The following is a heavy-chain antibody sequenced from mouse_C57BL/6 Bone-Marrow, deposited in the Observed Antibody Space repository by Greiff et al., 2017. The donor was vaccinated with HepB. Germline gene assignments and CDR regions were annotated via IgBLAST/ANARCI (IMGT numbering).Heavy chain of an antibody. D-gene: IGHD1-1*01. Sequence: EVKVEESGGGLVKPGGSLKLSCAASGFTFSDYGMHWVRQAPEKGLEWVAYISSGSSTIYYADTVKGRFTISRDNAKNTLFLQMTSLRSEDTAMYYCARNYHWYFDVWGTGTTVTVSS. V-gene: IGHV5-17*01. CDR2: ISSGSSTI. J-gene: IGHJ1*03. CDR1: GFTFSDYG. CDR3: ARNYHWYFDV.